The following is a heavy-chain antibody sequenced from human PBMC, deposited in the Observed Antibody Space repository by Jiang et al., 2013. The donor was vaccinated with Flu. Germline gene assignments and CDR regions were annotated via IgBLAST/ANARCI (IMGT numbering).Heavy chain of an antibody. CDR1: GGSVSSGGHF. CDR3: ARAERVSMIVVVRGGAFDA. J-gene: IGHJ3*01. V-gene: IGHV4-31*03. D-gene: IGHD3-22*01. CDR2: IYNSETT. Sequence: GLVKPSQTLSLTCSVSGGSVSSGGHFWGWIRQYPGKGLEWIGNIYNSETTNYNPSLKSRITISVDTSKNQFSLKLSSVTAADTAVYYCARAERVSMIVVVRGGAFDAWGQGTKVTVSS.